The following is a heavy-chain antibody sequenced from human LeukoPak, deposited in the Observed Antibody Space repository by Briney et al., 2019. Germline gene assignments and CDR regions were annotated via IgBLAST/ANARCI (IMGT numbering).Heavy chain of an antibody. J-gene: IGHJ3*02. D-gene: IGHD2-8*01. CDR3: ARYPRTQMVYAIPRAFDI. CDR2: INHSGST. CDR1: GGSFSGYY. V-gene: IGHV4-34*01. Sequence: SETLSLTCAVYGGSFSGYYWSWIRQPPGKGLEWIGEINHSGSTNYNPSLKSRVTISVDTSKNQFSLKLSSVTAADTAVYYCARYPRTQMVYAIPRAFDIWGQGTMVTVSS.